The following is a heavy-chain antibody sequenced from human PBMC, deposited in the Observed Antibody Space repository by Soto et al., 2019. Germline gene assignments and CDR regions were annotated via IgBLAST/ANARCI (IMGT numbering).Heavy chain of an antibody. CDR1: GFTFSSYA. J-gene: IGHJ6*03. D-gene: IGHD3-10*01. CDR2: ISGSGGST. CDR3: AKVGYGSGIFGHLSYMDV. Sequence: QPGGSLRLSCAASGFTFSSYAMSWVRQAPGKGLEWVSAISGSGGSTYYADSVKGRFTISRDNSKNTLYLQMNSLRAEDTAVYYCAKVGYGSGIFGHLSYMDVWGKGPTVTVSS. V-gene: IGHV3-23*01.